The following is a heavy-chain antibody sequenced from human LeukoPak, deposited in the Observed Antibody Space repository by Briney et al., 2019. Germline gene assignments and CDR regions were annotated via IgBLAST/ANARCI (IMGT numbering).Heavy chain of an antibody. V-gene: IGHV4-59*08. CDR2: IYYSGST. D-gene: IGHD3-10*01. J-gene: IGHJ6*01. CDR1: GGSISSYY. Sequence: SETLSLTCTVSGGSISSYYWSWIRQPPGKGLEWIGYIYYSGSTNYNPSLKSRVTISVDTSKKQFSLKLSSVTAADTAVYYCARFGYYYYGMDVWGQGTTVTVSS. CDR3: ARFGYYYYGMDV.